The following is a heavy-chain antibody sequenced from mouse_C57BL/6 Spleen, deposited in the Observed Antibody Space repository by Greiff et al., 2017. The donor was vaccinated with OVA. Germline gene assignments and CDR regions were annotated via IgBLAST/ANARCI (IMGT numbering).Heavy chain of an antibody. Sequence: VQLQQSGAELARPGASVKMSCKASGYTFTSYTMHWVKQRPGRGLEWIGYINPSSGYTKYNQKFKDKATLTADKSSSTAYMQLSSLTSEDSAVYYCARSGSNYRYFDYWGQGTTLTVSS. D-gene: IGHD2-5*01. CDR3: ARSGSNYRYFDY. V-gene: IGHV1-4*01. J-gene: IGHJ2*01. CDR2: INPSSGYT. CDR1: GYTFTSYT.